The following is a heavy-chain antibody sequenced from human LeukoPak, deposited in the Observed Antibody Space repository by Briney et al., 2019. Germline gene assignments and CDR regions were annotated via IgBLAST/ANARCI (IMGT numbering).Heavy chain of an antibody. Sequence: PSETLSLTCTVSGGSIRSSNYYWGWIRQPPGRGLERIGSIYYSGIAYYNPTLKSRITISVDASKSHFSLRLSSVTAADTAVYYCARQVNSMAGTHFDVWGLGTLVPVSS. D-gene: IGHD6-19*01. CDR2: IYYSGIA. V-gene: IGHV4-39*01. CDR3: ARQVNSMAGTHFDV. CDR1: GGSIRSSNYY. J-gene: IGHJ4*02.